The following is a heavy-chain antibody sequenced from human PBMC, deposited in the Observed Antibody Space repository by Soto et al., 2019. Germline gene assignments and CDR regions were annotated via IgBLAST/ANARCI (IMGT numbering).Heavy chain of an antibody. CDR1: GFTFDDYA. J-gene: IGHJ3*02. V-gene: IGHV3-9*01. D-gene: IGHD3-9*01. CDR3: AKDRNDILTGYYKEDAFDI. Sequence: PGGSLRLSCAASGFTFDDYAMRWVRQAPGKGLEWVSGISWNSGSIGYADSVKGRFTISRDNAKNSLYLQMNSLRAEDTALYYCAKDRNDILTGYYKEDAFDIWGQGTMVTVSS. CDR2: ISWNSGSI.